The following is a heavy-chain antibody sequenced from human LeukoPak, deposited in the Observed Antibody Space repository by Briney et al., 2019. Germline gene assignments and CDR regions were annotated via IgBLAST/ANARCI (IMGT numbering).Heavy chain of an antibody. CDR3: TKVPDTWLQADP. Sequence: PSETLSLTCTVSGGPISKSSSYWGWIRQPPGKGLEWIGTIYYSGSTYYNPSLKSRDTISLATSKNQFSLKLSSVTAADTAVYFCTKVPDTWLQADPWGQGTLVTVSS. J-gene: IGHJ5*02. V-gene: IGHV4-39*01. CDR1: GGPISKSSSY. D-gene: IGHD2-2*01. CDR2: IYYSGST.